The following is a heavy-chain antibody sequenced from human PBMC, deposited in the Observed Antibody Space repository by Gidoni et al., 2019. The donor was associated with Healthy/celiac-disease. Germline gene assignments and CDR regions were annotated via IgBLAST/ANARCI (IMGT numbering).Heavy chain of an antibody. CDR2: IRSKAYGGTK. V-gene: IGHV3-49*04. Sequence: EVQLVESGGGLVQPGRSLRLSCTASGFTFGDYAMSWVRQAPGKGLEWGGFIRSKAYGGTKEYAASVKGRFTISRDDSKSIAYLQMNSLKTEDTAVYYCTREYVEVYRGGTLDYWGQGTLVTVSS. CDR1: GFTFGDYA. J-gene: IGHJ4*02. CDR3: TREYVEVYRGGTLDY. D-gene: IGHD2-21*01.